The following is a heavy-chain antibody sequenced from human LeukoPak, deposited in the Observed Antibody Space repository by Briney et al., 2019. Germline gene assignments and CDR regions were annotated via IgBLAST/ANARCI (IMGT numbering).Heavy chain of an antibody. Sequence: PGGSLRLSCAASGFTFSSYAMSWVRQAPGKGLDWVSAISGSGGSTYYADPVKGRFAISRDNSKSALDLQMNSLRAEATAVYYCAKGGFAWNGYPYYFDYWGQGTLVTVSS. V-gene: IGHV3-23*01. CDR3: AKGGFAWNGYPYYFDY. CDR2: ISGSGGST. D-gene: IGHD3-3*01. J-gene: IGHJ4*02. CDR1: GFTFSSYA.